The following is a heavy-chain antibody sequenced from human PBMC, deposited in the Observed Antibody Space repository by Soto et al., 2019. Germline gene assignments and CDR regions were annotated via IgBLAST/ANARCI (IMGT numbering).Heavy chain of an antibody. CDR1: GGSISSSSYY. CDR3: ARPVDTAMVIHRDAFDI. Sequence: QLQLQESGPGQVKPSETLSLTCTVSGGSISSSSYYWGWIRQPPGKGLEWIGSIYYSGSTYYNPSLKSRVTISVDTSKYQFSLKLSSVTAADTALYYCARPVDTAMVIHRDAFDIWGQGTMVTVSS. D-gene: IGHD5-18*01. J-gene: IGHJ3*02. CDR2: IYYSGST. V-gene: IGHV4-39*01.